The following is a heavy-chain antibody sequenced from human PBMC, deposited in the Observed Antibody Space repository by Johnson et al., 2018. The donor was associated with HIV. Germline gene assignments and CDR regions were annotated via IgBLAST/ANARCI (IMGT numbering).Heavy chain of an antibody. CDR3: AKSDSGYDAFDI. CDR1: GFTFSTYW. Sequence: VQLVESGGGLVQPGGSLRLSCAASGFTFSTYWMHWVRQAPGKGLVWVSRINSEGSSTTYADSVKGRFTISRDNAKNTLYLQMNSLRAEDTAMYYCAKSDSGYDAFDIWGQGTMVTVSS. CDR2: INSEGSST. V-gene: IGHV3-74*02. D-gene: IGHD5-12*01. J-gene: IGHJ3*02.